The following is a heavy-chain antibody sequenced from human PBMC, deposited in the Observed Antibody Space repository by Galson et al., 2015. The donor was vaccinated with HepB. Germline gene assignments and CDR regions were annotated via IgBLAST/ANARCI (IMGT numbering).Heavy chain of an antibody. CDR1: GFTFSSYG. V-gene: IGHV3-30*18. CDR3: AKDKPKLLWFGEHCLDY. J-gene: IGHJ4*02. CDR2: ISYDGSNK. Sequence: SLRLSCAASGFTFSSYGMHWVRQAPGKGLEWVAVISYDGSNKYYADSVKGRFTISRDNSKNTLYLQMNSLRAEDTAVYYCAKDKPKLLWFGEHCLDYWGQGTLVTVSS. D-gene: IGHD3-10*01.